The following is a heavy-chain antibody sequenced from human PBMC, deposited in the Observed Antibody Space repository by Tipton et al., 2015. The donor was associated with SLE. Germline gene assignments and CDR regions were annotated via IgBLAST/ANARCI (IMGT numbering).Heavy chain of an antibody. J-gene: IGHJ4*02. D-gene: IGHD3-16*01. Sequence: TLSLTCTVSGGSISSYYWSWIRQPPGRGLEWIGYISYSGSPNYNPSLKSRVTISVDTSKNQFSLKLSSVTAADTAVYYCARDPGGGYLDNWGQGTLVTVSS. CDR2: ISYSGSP. CDR3: ARDPGGGYLDN. CDR1: GGSISSYY. V-gene: IGHV4-59*01.